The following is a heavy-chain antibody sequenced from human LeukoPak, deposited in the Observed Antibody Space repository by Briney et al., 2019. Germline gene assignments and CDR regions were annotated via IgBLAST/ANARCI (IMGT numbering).Heavy chain of an antibody. CDR3: ARGDPSGRPGIAFDY. D-gene: IGHD1-26*01. Sequence: PSETLSLTCTVSGGSISNNYWGWIRQPPGKGLEWIGHFHDSESTNYNPSLKSRVTISVDTSKNQFSLKLSSVTAADTAVYYCARGDPSGRPGIAFDYWGQGTLVTVSS. V-gene: IGHV4-59*01. CDR2: FHDSEST. J-gene: IGHJ4*02. CDR1: GGSISNNY.